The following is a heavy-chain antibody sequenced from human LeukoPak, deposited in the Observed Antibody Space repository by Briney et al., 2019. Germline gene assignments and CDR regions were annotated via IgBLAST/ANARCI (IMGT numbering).Heavy chain of an antibody. CDR2: IHSDGGST. J-gene: IGHJ4*02. CDR3: ASGYSSDYGGNTY. V-gene: IGHV3-74*01. CDR1: GFTLNNYW. Sequence: WGALRLSCAAPGFTLNNYWMQWGRQTPGEGLGWGSRIHSDGGSTSYADSVMGRFTISRDNAKNTLYLQMNSLRAEDTAVYYCASGYSSDYGGNTYWGQGTLVTVSS. D-gene: IGHD4-23*01.